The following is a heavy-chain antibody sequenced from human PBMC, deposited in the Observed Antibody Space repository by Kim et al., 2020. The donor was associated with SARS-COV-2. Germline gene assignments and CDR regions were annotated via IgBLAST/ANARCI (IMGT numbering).Heavy chain of an antibody. Sequence: GGSLRLSCAASGFTFSSYAMSWVRQAPGKGLEWVSAISGSGGSTYYADSVKGRFTISRDNSKNTMYLQMNSLRAEDTAVYYCAKSVSGSYFAAFDLWGQGTMVTVSS. J-gene: IGHJ3*01. CDR2: ISGSGGST. CDR3: AKSVSGSYFAAFDL. V-gene: IGHV3-23*01. D-gene: IGHD3-10*01. CDR1: GFTFSSYA.